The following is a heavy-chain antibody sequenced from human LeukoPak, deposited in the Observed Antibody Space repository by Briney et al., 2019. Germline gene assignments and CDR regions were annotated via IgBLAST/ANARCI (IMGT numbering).Heavy chain of an antibody. D-gene: IGHD1-1*01. Sequence: QPGGSLRLSCAASGFTFSSFDIHWVRQPTGQGLEWVSTIGTASDTYYPGSVEGRFTLSRDNAKNSLYLQMNSLTAGDTAVYYCARGPPRGKYYYMDVWGKGTTVTVSS. CDR1: GFTFSSFD. CDR3: ARGPPRGKYYYMDV. J-gene: IGHJ6*03. V-gene: IGHV3-13*01. CDR2: IGTASDT.